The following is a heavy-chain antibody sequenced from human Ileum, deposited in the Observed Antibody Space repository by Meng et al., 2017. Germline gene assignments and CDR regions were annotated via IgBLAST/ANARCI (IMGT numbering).Heavy chain of an antibody. CDR2: VYHCGST. J-gene: IGHJ2*01. CDR3: ARADYVRYFDL. CDR1: GGTILSKNR. Sequence: HASGPGPVTPSDTTSLTLSSTGGTILSKNRWTYILQPPGQCLEWIVEVYHCGSTHYNPSLQSPVTISIDNSKNRFSLSLNSVTAADTAIYYCARADYVRYFDLWGRGTLVTVSS. V-gene: IGHV4-4*02. D-gene: IGHD3-10*02.